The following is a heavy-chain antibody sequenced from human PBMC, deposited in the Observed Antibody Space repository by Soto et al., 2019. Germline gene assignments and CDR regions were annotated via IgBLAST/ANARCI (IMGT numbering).Heavy chain of an antibody. D-gene: IGHD2-15*01. CDR2: FDPEDGET. J-gene: IGHJ4*02. Sequence: ASVKVSCKVSGYTLTELSMHWVRQAPGKGLEWMGGFDPEDGETIYAQKLQGRVTMTEDTSTDTAYMELSSLRSEDTAVYYCATVGYCSGGSCYMGFDYWGQGTLVTVSS. CDR3: ATVGYCSGGSCYMGFDY. CDR1: GYTLTELS. V-gene: IGHV1-24*01.